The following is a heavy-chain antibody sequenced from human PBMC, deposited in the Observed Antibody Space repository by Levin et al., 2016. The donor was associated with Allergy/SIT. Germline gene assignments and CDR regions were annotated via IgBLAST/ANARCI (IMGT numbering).Heavy chain of an antibody. CDR2: IYYSGST. D-gene: IGHD6-6*01. V-gene: IGHV4-39*02. Sequence: WIRQPPGKGLEWIGSIYYSGSTSYNPSLKSRVTISVDTSKNQFSLKLTSVTAADTAVYYCARDALTFIAVRPGSNWFDPWGQGTLVTVSS. J-gene: IGHJ5*02. CDR3: ARDALTFIAVRPGSNWFDP.